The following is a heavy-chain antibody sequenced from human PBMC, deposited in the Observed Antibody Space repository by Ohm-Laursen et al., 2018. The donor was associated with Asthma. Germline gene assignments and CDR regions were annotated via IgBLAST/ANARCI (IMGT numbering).Heavy chain of an antibody. Sequence: SLRLSCAASGYTFSRYSIHWVRQIPGKGLEWVASISTASSFIYYADSVRGRFTTSRDKARNSVYLQMNSLRAEDTALYYCARIGPEWELPGREYSLHHWGEGTLVTVSS. CDR3: ARIGPEWELPGREYSLHH. V-gene: IGHV3-21*01. D-gene: IGHD1-26*01. CDR1: GYTFSRYS. CDR2: ISTASSFI. J-gene: IGHJ1*01.